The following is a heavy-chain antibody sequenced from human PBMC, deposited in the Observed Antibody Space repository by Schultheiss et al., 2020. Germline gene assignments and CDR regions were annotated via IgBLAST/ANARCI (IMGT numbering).Heavy chain of an antibody. V-gene: IGHV1-46*01. CDR3: ATSGRFDY. CDR1: GYTFTNYY. J-gene: IGHJ4*02. D-gene: IGHD1-26*01. Sequence: ASVKVSCKASGYTFTNYYIHWVRQAPGQGLEWMGIINPSGGSTSYAQKFQGRVTMTRDTSTSTVYMELSSLRSDDTAVYYCATSGRFDYWGQGTPVTVSS. CDR2: INPSGGST.